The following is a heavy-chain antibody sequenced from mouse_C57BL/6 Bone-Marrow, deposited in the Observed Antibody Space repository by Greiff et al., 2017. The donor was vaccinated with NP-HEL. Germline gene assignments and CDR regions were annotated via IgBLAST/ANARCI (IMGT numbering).Heavy chain of an antibody. CDR2: IDPETGGT. D-gene: IGHD3-3*01. J-gene: IGHJ3*01. Sequence: QVQLQQPGAELVRPGASVTLSCKASGYTFTDYEMHWVKQTPVHGLAWIGAIDPETGGTAYNQKFKGKAILTADKSSSTAYMELRSLTSEDSAVYYGTREGGPAWFAYWGQGTLVTVAA. V-gene: IGHV1-15*01. CDR1: GYTFTDYE. CDR3: TREGGPAWFAY.